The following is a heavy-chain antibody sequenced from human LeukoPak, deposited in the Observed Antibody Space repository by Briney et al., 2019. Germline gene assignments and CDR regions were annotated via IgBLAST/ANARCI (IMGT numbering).Heavy chain of an antibody. CDR1: GFTFSSYA. D-gene: IGHD6-19*01. J-gene: IGHJ4*02. CDR3: ATEYSLAVAGIGDY. CDR2: ISYDGSNK. V-gene: IGHV3-30*04. Sequence: GGSLRLSCAASGFTFSSYAMHWVRQAPGKGLEWVAVISYDGSNKYYADSVKGRFTISRDNSKNTLYLQINSLRAEDTAVYYCATEYSLAVAGIGDYWGQGTLVTVSS.